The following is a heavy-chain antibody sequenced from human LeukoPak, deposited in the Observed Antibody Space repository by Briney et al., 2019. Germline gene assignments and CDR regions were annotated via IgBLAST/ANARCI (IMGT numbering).Heavy chain of an antibody. J-gene: IGHJ4*02. V-gene: IGHV4-38-2*02. Sequence: PSGTLSLTCAVSGTSIKDNSFWGWIRQPPGKGLEWIAGISRSGTTYYNPSLKSRVTISVDTTNNHLSLRLDSVTAADTAVYFCARDPHSITKFTYYFDYWGQGTLVTVSS. CDR2: ISRSGTT. CDR1: GTSIKDNSF. D-gene: IGHD3-10*02. CDR3: ARDPHSITKFTYYFDY.